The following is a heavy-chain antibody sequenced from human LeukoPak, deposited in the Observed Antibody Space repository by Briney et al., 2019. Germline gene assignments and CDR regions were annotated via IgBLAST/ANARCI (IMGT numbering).Heavy chain of an antibody. D-gene: IGHD3-10*01. CDR1: GFTFSSYW. J-gene: IGHJ4*02. V-gene: IGHV4-34*01. CDR3: ARDRAYGSGKYVFDY. Sequence: PGGSLRLSCAASGFTFSSYWMSWIRQPPGKGLEWIGEINHSGSTNYNPSLKSRVTISVDTSKNQFSLKLSSVIAADTAVYYCARDRAYGSGKYVFDYWGQGTLVTVSS. CDR2: INHSGST.